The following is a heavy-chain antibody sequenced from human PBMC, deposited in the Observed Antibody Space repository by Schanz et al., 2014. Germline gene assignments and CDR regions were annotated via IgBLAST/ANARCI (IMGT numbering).Heavy chain of an antibody. D-gene: IGHD3-9*01. CDR2: ISVYHGHT. Sequence: QVQLVQSAPEVKKPGASVKVSCKASGYSFTTYGLNWVRQAPGQGLEWMGWISVYHGHTNYAEKVHGRVTMTTDTSTSTAYMELRGLRSDDTAVYYCARETTIITGGAFDVWGQGTMVTVSS. CDR3: ARETTIITGGAFDV. CDR1: GYSFTTYG. V-gene: IGHV1-18*01. J-gene: IGHJ3*01.